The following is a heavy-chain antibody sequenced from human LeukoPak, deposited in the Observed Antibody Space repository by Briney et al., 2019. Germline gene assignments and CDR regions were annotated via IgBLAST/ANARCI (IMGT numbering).Heavy chain of an antibody. CDR2: IRYDGSNK. Sequence: PGRSLRLSCAASGFTFSSYGMHWVRQAPGKGLEWVAFIRYDGSNKYYADSVKGRFTISRDNSKNTLYLQMNSLRAEDTAVYYCAKDPTGYYYDSSGYYGGYWGQGTLVTVSS. V-gene: IGHV3-30*02. D-gene: IGHD3-22*01. J-gene: IGHJ4*02. CDR3: AKDPTGYYYDSSGYYGGY. CDR1: GFTFSSYG.